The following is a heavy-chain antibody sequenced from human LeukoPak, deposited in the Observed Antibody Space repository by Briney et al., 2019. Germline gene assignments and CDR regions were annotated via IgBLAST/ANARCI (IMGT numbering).Heavy chain of an antibody. CDR2: INAGNGNT. CDR3: ARDNYDFRSGSPARYGMDV. V-gene: IGHV1-3*01. CDR1: GYTFTSYA. J-gene: IGHJ6*02. D-gene: IGHD3-3*01. Sequence: GASVKVSCKASGYTFTSYAMHWVRQAPGQRLEWMGWINAGNGNTKYSQKFQGRVTITRDTSASTAYMELSSLRSEDTAVYYCARDNYDFRSGSPARYGMDVWGQGTTVTVSS.